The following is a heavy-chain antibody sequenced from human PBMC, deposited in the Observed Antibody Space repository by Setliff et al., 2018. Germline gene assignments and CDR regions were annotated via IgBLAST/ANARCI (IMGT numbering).Heavy chain of an antibody. V-gene: IGHV1-69*10. CDR1: GGTFSSNA. CDR3: ARDRWGICSPDY. D-gene: IGHD3-10*02. Sequence: GASVKVSCKASGGTFSSNAISWVRQAPGQGLEWMGGIIPMLGTPNYAQKFQGRVTIIADKSTSTAYMELSSLRSEDTAVYYCARDRWGICSPDYWGQGTLVTVSS. J-gene: IGHJ4*02. CDR2: IIPMLGTP.